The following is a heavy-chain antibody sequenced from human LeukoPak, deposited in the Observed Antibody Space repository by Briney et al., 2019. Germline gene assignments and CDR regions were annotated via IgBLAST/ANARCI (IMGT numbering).Heavy chain of an antibody. CDR3: VKGRGYTRPHYYLEF. CDR1: GFSFSDYG. V-gene: IGHV3-30*02. CDR2: IRYDGSNK. Sequence: GGSLRLSCAASGFSFSDYGMHWVRQAPGKGLEWVAFIRYDGSNKYYVDSVKGRITISRDNSKNTLYLQMNGLRAEDTAVYYCVKGRGYTRPHYYLEFWGQGTLVTVSS. D-gene: IGHD5-12*01. J-gene: IGHJ4*02.